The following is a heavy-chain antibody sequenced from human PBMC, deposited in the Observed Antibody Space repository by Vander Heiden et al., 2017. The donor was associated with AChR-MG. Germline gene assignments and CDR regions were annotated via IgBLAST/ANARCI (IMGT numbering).Heavy chain of an antibody. Sequence: QVQLVESGGGVVQPGTSLSLPCGTLGFSSNSYAMPWVRPATGKGLEWVAIIYLDGSNKYYSDSVRGRFTISRDNSKNTLFLQMNSLSAEDTAVYYCARDGLRGNPYSSVLYTPYWDFDLWGLGTQGTVSS. CDR3: ARDGLRGNPYSSVLYTPYWDFDL. J-gene: IGHJ2*01. D-gene: IGHD6-19*01. CDR2: IYLDGSNK. CDR1: GFSSNSYA. V-gene: IGHV3-33*01.